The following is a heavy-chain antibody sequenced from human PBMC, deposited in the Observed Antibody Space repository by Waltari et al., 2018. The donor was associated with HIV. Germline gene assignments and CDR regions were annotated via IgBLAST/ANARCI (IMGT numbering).Heavy chain of an antibody. CDR1: GFPVCSYG. CDR3: ARGVHDFYYGMDV. CDR2: IWYDGSKK. J-gene: IGHJ6*02. Sequence: QVQLVESGGGVVQPGRSLSLSCAVSGFPVCSYGMHWVRQAPGKGLEWVAVIWYDGSKKYYADSVKGRFTISRDNSKNTLYLQMNSLRDEDTAVYYCARGVHDFYYGMDVWGQGTSVTVSS. V-gene: IGHV3-33*01.